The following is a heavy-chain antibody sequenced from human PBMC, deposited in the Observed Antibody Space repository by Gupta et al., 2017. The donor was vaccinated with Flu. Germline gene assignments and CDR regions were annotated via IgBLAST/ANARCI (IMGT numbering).Heavy chain of an antibody. D-gene: IGHD3-22*01. CDR1: GFTFSSYA. CDR2: ISGSGGTT. J-gene: IGHJ1*01. CDR3: ARRAPNYYDTSGFSQY. Sequence: EVQLLESGGGLVQPGGSLRLSCAASGFTFSSYAMTWVRQAPGKGLEWFSLISGSGGTTYYADSVKGRFTISRDNSKNTLYLQMDSLRAEDTAVYYCARRAPNYYDTSGFSQYWGQGTLLTVSS. V-gene: IGHV3-23*01.